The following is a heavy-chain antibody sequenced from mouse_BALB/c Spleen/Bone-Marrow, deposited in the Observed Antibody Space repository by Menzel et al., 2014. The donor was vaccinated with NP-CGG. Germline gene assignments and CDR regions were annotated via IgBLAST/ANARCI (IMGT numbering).Heavy chain of an antibody. CDR3: ARYGNYCYAMDY. V-gene: IGHV14-3*02. Sequence: VQLQQSGAELVKPGASVKLSCKASGFNIKDTYMHWVKQRPEQGLEWIGRIDPANGNTKYDPKFQGKATITADTSSNTAHLQLSSLTSEDTSVYYCARYGNYCYAMDYWGQGTSVTVSS. CDR1: GFNIKDTY. J-gene: IGHJ4*01. CDR2: IDPANGNT. D-gene: IGHD2-1*01.